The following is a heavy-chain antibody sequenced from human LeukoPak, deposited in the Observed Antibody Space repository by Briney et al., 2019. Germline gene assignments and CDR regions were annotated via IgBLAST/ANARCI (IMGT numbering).Heavy chain of an antibody. CDR2: IIPIFGTA. V-gene: IGHV1-69*05. J-gene: IGHJ4*02. Sequence: GASVKVSCKASGGTFSGYAISWVRQAPGQGLEWMGRIIPIFGTANYAQKFQGRVTITTDESTSTAYMELSSLRSEDTAVYYCARDTAWSPFCTNGVCYSDILDYWGQGTLVTVSS. D-gene: IGHD2-8*01. CDR1: GGTFSGYA. CDR3: ARDTAWSPFCTNGVCYSDILDY.